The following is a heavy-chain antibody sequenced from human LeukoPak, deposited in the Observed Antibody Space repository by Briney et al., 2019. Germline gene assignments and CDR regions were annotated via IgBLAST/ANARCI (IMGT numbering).Heavy chain of an antibody. J-gene: IGHJ6*02. V-gene: IGHV4-4*07. D-gene: IGHD3-10*01. CDR3: ARMVRGVTFYYYGMDV. CDR2: IYTSKST. CDR1: GGSISSYY. Sequence: PSETLSLTCTVSGGSISSYYWSWIRQPAGKGLEWIGRIYTSKSTNYNPSLKSRVTMSVDTSKNQFSLKLSSVTAADTAVYYCARMVRGVTFYYYGMDVWGQGTTVTVSS.